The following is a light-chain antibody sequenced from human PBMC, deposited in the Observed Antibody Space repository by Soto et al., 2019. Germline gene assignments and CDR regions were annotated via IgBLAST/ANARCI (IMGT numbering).Light chain of an antibody. CDR3: ASYTTSSTYV. Sequence: QSGLTQPASVSGSTGRSIAISCTRTSSDVGGYSYVSWYQQQPGKAPKLVISGVSNRPSGVSDRFSGSKSGNTASLTISGLQTEDEADYYCASYTTSSTYVFGTGTKVTVL. V-gene: IGLV2-14*01. CDR1: SSDVGGYSY. CDR2: GVS. J-gene: IGLJ1*01.